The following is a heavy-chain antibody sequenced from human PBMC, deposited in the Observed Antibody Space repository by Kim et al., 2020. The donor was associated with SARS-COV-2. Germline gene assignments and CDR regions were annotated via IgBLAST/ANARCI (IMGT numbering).Heavy chain of an antibody. CDR2: VDHSGTT. Sequence: SETLSLTCVVSGASISSSSCWSWVRQPPGKGLEWIGEVDHSGTTSYNVSLKSRVTISVDKSKNQFSLRLNSVSAADTAVYFCARGVSSALTLMAWFNPLG. V-gene: IGHV4-4*02. CDR3: ARGVSSALTLMAWFNP. D-gene: IGHD3-22*01. CDR1: GASISSSSC. J-gene: IGHJ5*02.